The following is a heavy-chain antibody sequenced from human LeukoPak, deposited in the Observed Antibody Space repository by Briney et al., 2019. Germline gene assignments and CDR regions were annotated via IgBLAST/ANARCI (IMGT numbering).Heavy chain of an antibody. CDR3: ARGPRYYDFWSGRYDAFDI. Sequence: PSETLSLTCAVYGGSFSGYYWSWIRQPPGKGLEWIGEINHSGSTNYNPSLKSRVTISVDTSKNQFSLKLSSVTAADTAVYYCARGPRYYDFWSGRYDAFDIWGQGTMVTVSS. J-gene: IGHJ3*02. V-gene: IGHV4-34*01. CDR2: INHSGST. D-gene: IGHD3-3*01. CDR1: GGSFSGYY.